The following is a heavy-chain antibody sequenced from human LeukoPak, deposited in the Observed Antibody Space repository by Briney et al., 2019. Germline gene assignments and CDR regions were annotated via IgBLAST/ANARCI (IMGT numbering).Heavy chain of an antibody. J-gene: IGHJ3*02. CDR1: GFTFSTHW. Sequence: GGSLRLSCAASGFTFSTHWMTWVRRAPGKGLEWVSYISSSGSTIYYADSVKGRFTISRDNAKNSLFLQMNSLRAEDTAVYYCARSEITMVRGGAFDIWGQGTMVTVSS. CDR2: ISSSGSTI. V-gene: IGHV3-48*04. CDR3: ARSEITMVRGGAFDI. D-gene: IGHD3-10*01.